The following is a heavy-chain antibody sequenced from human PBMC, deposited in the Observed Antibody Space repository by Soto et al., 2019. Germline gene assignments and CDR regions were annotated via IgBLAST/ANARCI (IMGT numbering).Heavy chain of an antibody. CDR2: IYYSGST. D-gene: IGHD6-13*01. J-gene: IGHJ5*02. Sequence: SETLSLTCTVSGGSISSSSYYWGWIRQPPGKGLEWIGSIYYSGSTYYNPSLKSRVTISVDTSKNQFSLKLSSVTAADTAVYYCARHVLIPPRIAAAVLPIVLDWFDPWGQGTLVTVSS. CDR1: GGSISSSSYY. V-gene: IGHV4-39*01. CDR3: ARHVLIPPRIAAAVLPIVLDWFDP.